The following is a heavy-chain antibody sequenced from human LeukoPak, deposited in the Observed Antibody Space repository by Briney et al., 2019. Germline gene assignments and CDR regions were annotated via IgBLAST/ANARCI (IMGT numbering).Heavy chain of an antibody. CDR1: GFTFSNFW. V-gene: IGHV3-74*01. D-gene: IGHD3-16*01. Sequence: GGSLRLSCAASGFTFSNFWLHWVRQAPGRGLEWVSRITSDGSNINYADSVQGRFTIPRDNAKNTLYLQMNSLRAEDTAVYYCARGGHSSFDYWGQGALVTVSS. CDR3: ARGGHSSFDY. CDR2: ITSDGSNI. J-gene: IGHJ4*02.